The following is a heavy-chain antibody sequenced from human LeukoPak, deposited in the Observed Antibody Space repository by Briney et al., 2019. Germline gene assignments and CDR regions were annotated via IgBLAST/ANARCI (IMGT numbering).Heavy chain of an antibody. CDR2: ISGSSSYI. CDR3: VRADAKKTAMVDY. CDR1: GSTFSSYS. Sequence: GGSLRLSCAASGSTFSSYSMNWVRQAPGKGLEWVSAISGSSSYIYYADSVKGRFTISRDNAKNSLYLQMNSLRVEDTAVYSCVRADAKKTAMVDYWGRGTLVAVSS. V-gene: IGHV3-21*01. J-gene: IGHJ4*02. D-gene: IGHD5-18*01.